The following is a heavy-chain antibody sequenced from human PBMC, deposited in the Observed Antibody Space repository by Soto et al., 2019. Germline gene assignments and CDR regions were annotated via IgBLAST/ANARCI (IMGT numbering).Heavy chain of an antibody. V-gene: IGHV4-59*01. CDR3: ARMGPGFRDGYNSGDY. CDR2: IYYSGST. CDR1: GGSISSYY. J-gene: IGHJ4*02. Sequence: SETLSLTCTVSGGSISSYYWSWIRQPPGKGLEWIGYIYYSGSTNYNPSLKSRVTISVDTSKNQFSLKLSSVTAADTAVYYCARMGPGFRDGYNSGDYWGQGTLVTVSS. D-gene: IGHD5-12*01.